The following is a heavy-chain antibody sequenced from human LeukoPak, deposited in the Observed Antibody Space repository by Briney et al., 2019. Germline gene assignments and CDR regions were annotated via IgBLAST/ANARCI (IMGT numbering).Heavy chain of an antibody. D-gene: IGHD3-22*01. CDR1: GFTFSNYD. J-gene: IGHJ4*02. CDR2: ISYDGSEK. Sequence: GGSLRLSCVASGFTFSNYDMHWVRQAPGKGLEWVAVISYDGSEKHYADPVKGRFTISRDNSKNTLYLQMNSLRAEDTAVYYCAREGSSGFYPYWGQGILVTVSS. V-gene: IGHV3-30*03. CDR3: AREGSSGFYPY.